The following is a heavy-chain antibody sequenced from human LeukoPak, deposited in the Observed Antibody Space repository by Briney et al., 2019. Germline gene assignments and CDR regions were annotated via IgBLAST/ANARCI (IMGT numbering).Heavy chain of an antibody. CDR2: LSTSGGST. J-gene: IGHJ4*02. D-gene: IGHD4-17*01. V-gene: IGHV3-23*01. Sequence: GGSLRLSCAASGFTFSSYAMNWVRQAPGKGLEWVSSLSTSGGSTYYADSVKGRFTISRDNAKNSLYLQMNSLRAEDTALYHCARFDYGDYYFDYWGQGTLVTVSS. CDR3: ARFDYGDYYFDY. CDR1: GFTFSSYA.